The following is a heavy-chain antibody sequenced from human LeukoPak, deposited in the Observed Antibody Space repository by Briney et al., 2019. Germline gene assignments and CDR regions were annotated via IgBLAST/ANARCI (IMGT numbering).Heavy chain of an antibody. CDR3: ARGRYIYGGGGGWFDP. J-gene: IGHJ5*02. Sequence: SETLSLTCTVSGGSISTYYWSWIWQPPGKGLECIGYISYSGSTNYNPSLKSRVTISVDTSKNQFSLQLNSVTAADTAVYFCARGRYIYGGGGGWFDPWGQGTLVTVAS. D-gene: IGHD5-18*01. V-gene: IGHV4-59*01. CDR1: GGSISTYY. CDR2: ISYSGST.